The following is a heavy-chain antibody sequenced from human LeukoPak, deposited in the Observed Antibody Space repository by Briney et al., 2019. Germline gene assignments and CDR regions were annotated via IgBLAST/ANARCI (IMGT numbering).Heavy chain of an antibody. CDR3: ARVHYYEHYYMDV. Sequence: SVKVSCKASGYTFTSYYMHWVRQAPGQGLEWMGGIIPIFGTANYAQKFQGRVTITTDESTSTAYMELSSLRSEDTAVYYCARVHYYEHYYMDVWGKGTTVTVSS. J-gene: IGHJ6*03. V-gene: IGHV1-69*05. CDR1: GYTFTSYY. CDR2: IIPIFGTA.